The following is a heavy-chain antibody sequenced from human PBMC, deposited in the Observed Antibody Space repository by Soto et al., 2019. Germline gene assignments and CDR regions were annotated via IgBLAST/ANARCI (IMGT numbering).Heavy chain of an antibody. J-gene: IGHJ5*02. CDR1: GGPISSYY. D-gene: IGHD4-17*01. Sequence: SETLSLTCTVSGGPISSYYWSWIRQPPGKGLEWIGYIYYSGSTNYNPSLKSRVTISVDTSKNQFSLKLSSVTAADTAVYYCARDAYGDSLDPWGQGTLVTVSS. CDR2: IYYSGST. V-gene: IGHV4-59*01. CDR3: ARDAYGDSLDP.